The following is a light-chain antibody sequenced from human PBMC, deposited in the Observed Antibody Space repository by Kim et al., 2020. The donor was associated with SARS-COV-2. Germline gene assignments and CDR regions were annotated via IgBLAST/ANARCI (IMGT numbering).Light chain of an antibody. CDR1: QIISTN. Sequence: SVSPVERAPLYLRASQIISTNLAWYQQKTGQAPRLLILGASPRATVAPARFSGSGSGPEFTLTVSSRQSEDLAVYFCQKYNVWPTFGGGTKVDI. CDR3: QKYNVWPT. CDR2: GAS. V-gene: IGKV3-15*01. J-gene: IGKJ4*02.